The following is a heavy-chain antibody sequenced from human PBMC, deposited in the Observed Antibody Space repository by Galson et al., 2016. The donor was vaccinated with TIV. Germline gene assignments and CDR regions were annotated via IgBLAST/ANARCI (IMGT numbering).Heavy chain of an antibody. CDR2: IYYSGNT. CDR3: ARAPYGENWYFGL. Sequence: SETLSLTCSVSGGSISSYHWSWIRQPPGKGLEWIGYIYYSGNTNYNYIPSLESRVTMSVDTSKNQFSLKLNSVTAADTAVYYCARAPYGENWYFGLWGRGTLVTVSS. V-gene: IGHV4-59*08. D-gene: IGHD4-17*01. CDR1: GGSISSYH. J-gene: IGHJ2*01.